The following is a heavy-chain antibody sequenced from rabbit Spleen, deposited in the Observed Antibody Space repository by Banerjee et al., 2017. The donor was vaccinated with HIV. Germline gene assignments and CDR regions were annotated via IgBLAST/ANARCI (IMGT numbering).Heavy chain of an antibody. V-gene: IGHV1S40*01. D-gene: IGHD1-1*01. CDR2: IAGSGSGFA. CDR3: ARDLVAVIGWNFNL. J-gene: IGHJ4*01. CDR1: GFSFSSSDY. Sequence: QSLEEYGGDLVKPGASLTLTCTASGFSFSSSDYMCWVRQAPGKGLEWVSCIAGSGSGFAYYAPWEKDRFTCYKTSSNTVTLQMTSLTVADTATYFCARDLVAVIGWNFNLWGPGALVTVS.